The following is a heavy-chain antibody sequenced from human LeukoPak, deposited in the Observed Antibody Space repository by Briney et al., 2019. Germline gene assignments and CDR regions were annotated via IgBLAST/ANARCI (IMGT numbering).Heavy chain of an antibody. D-gene: IGHD6-19*01. CDR3: ARARPGYSSGWFPGRY. CDR2: IGSSGSYI. J-gene: IGHJ4*02. CDR1: GFTFSSYH. Sequence: GGSLRLSCEVSGFTFSSYHMNWVRQAPGKGLEWVSSIGSSGSYIYYADSLTGRFTISRDNAKNTLYLQMNSLRAEDTAVYYCARARPGYSSGWFPGRYWGQGTLVTVSS. V-gene: IGHV3-21*01.